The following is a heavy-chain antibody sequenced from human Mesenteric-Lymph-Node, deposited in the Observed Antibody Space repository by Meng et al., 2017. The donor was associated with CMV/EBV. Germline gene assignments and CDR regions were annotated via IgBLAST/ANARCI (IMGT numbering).Heavy chain of an antibody. V-gene: IGHV3-49*04. CDR2: IRSKAYGGTT. J-gene: IGHJ4*02. Sequence: GGSLRLSCTASGFTFGDYAMSWVRQAPGKGLEWVGFIRSKAYGGTTEYAASVKGRFTISRDDSKSIAYLQMNSLKTEDTAVYYCTREVIPGYSSGWNYFDYWGQGTLVTVSS. CDR1: GFTFGDYA. D-gene: IGHD6-19*01. CDR3: TREVIPGYSSGWNYFDY.